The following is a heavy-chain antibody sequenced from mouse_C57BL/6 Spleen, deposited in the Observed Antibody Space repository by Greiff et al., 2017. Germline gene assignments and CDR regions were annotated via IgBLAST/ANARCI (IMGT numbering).Heavy chain of an antibody. CDR1: GYAFSSYW. Sequence: VQLQQSGAELVKPGASVKISCKASGYAFSSYWMNWVKQRPGTGLEWIGQIYPGDGDTNYNGKFKGKATLTADKSSSTAYMQLSSLTSEDSAVYFCATYYYGSSPYYWGQGTSVTVSS. CDR3: ATYYYGSSPYY. V-gene: IGHV1-80*01. D-gene: IGHD1-1*01. CDR2: IYPGDGDT. J-gene: IGHJ4*01.